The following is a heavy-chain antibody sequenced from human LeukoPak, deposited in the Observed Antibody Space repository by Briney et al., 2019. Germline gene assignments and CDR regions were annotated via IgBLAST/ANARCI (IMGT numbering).Heavy chain of an antibody. CDR2: ISSSGSTI. CDR3: ARPYSGSWPDWYFDL. Sequence: GGSLRLSCAASGFTFSDYYMSWIRQAPGKGLEWVSYISSSGSTIYYADSVKGRFTISRDNAKNSLYLQMNSLRAEDTAVYYCARPYSGSWPDWYFDLWGRGTLVTVSS. V-gene: IGHV3-11*01. J-gene: IGHJ2*01. D-gene: IGHD6-13*01. CDR1: GFTFSDYY.